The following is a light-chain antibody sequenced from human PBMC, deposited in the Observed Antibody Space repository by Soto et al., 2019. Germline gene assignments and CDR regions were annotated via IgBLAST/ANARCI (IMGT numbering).Light chain of an antibody. CDR2: KAS. Sequence: DIQMTQSPSTLSASVGDRVTITCRASQSVSSRLASYQQKPGKAPKLLIYKASSLESGVPSRFSGSGSGTEFTLTTTSLQPDDFATYYCQQYNSYPLTFGEGTKVEIK. V-gene: IGKV1-5*03. J-gene: IGKJ1*01. CDR3: QQYNSYPLT. CDR1: QSVSSR.